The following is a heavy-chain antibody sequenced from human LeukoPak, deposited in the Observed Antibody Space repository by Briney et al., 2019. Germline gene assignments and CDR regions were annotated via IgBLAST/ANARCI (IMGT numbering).Heavy chain of an antibody. CDR1: GGSISSGSYY. J-gene: IGHJ3*02. Sequence: PQTLSLTCTVSGGSISSGSYYWSCIRQPPGKGLECIGYIYHSGSTYYNPSLKRRVTISVDRSKNQFSLKLSSVTAADTAVYYCAGASLELGIEDAFDIWGQGTMVTVSS. CDR3: AGASLELGIEDAFDI. D-gene: IGHD1-7*01. CDR2: IYHSGST. V-gene: IGHV4-30-2*01.